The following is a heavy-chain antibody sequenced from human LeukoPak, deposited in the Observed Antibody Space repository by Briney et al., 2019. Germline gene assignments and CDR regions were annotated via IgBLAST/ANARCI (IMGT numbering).Heavy chain of an antibody. CDR3: AKSLRITMIVVVTLYMDV. CDR2: ISGSGGST. Sequence: GGSLRLSCAASGFTFSSYAMSWVRQAPGKGLEWISAISGSGGSTYYADSVKGRFTISRDNSKNTLYLQMNSLRAEDTAVYYCAKSLRITMIVVVTLYMDVWGKGTTVTVSS. CDR1: GFTFSSYA. D-gene: IGHD3-22*01. J-gene: IGHJ6*03. V-gene: IGHV3-23*01.